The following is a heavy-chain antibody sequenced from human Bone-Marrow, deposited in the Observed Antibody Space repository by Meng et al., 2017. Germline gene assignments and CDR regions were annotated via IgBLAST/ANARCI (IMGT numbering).Heavy chain of an antibody. CDR1: GGSFSGYY. J-gene: IGHJ5*02. Sequence: SQTRSLTCAVYGGSFSGYYWSWIRQPPGKGLEWIGEINHSGSTNYNPSLKSRVTISVDTSKNQFSLKLSSVTAADTAVYYCARGLYYYGSGSYYRGCWFDPWGQGTLVTVSS. CDR2: INHSGST. V-gene: IGHV4-34*01. D-gene: IGHD3-10*01. CDR3: ARGLYYYGSGSYYRGCWFDP.